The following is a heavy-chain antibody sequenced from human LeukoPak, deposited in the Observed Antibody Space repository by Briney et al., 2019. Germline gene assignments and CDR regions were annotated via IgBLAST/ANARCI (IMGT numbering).Heavy chain of an antibody. CDR2: IYYSGST. Sequence: SETLSLTCTVSGGSISSGGYYWSWIRQHPGKGLEWIGYIYYSGSTYYNPSLKSRVTISVDTSKNQFSLKLSSVTAADTAVYCCARGASSTSCPFDYWGQGTLVTVSS. CDR1: GGSISSGGYY. CDR3: ARGASSTSCPFDY. D-gene: IGHD2-2*01. J-gene: IGHJ4*02. V-gene: IGHV4-31*03.